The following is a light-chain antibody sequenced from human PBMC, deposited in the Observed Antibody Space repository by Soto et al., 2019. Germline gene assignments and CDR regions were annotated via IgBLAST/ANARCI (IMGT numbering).Light chain of an antibody. V-gene: IGLV2-14*01. CDR2: DVT. Sequence: QSVLTQPASVSGSPGQSITISCTGTSSDIGGYDYVSWYQQYPGKVPKLMIYDVTNRASGVPSRFSASKSGDTASLTISGLQAEDEADYYCSSYTSTSTLVVFGGWTQLTVL. J-gene: IGLJ2*01. CDR1: SSDIGGYDY. CDR3: SSYTSTSTLVV.